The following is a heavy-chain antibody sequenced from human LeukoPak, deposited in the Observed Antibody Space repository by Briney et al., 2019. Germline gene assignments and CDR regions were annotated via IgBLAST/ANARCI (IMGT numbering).Heavy chain of an antibody. J-gene: IGHJ4*02. CDR2: INHSGSA. V-gene: IGHV4-34*01. CDR1: GGSFSGYY. Sequence: SETLPLTCAVYGGSFSGYYWSWIRQPPGKGLEWIGEINHSGSANYNPSLKSRVTVSVDTSKNQFSLKVSSVTAADTAVYYCARQRIVGATTPFDYWGQGTLVTVSS. D-gene: IGHD1-26*01. CDR3: ARQRIVGATTPFDY.